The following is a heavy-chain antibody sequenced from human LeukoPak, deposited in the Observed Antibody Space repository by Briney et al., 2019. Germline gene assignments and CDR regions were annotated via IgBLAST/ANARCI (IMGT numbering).Heavy chain of an antibody. D-gene: IGHD3-22*01. CDR1: GFTFSSYG. CDR2: IWYDGSNK. CDR3: ARGPVGYYDSSGYYSMLDY. J-gene: IGHJ4*02. Sequence: GRSLRLSCAASGFTFSSYGMHWVRQAPGKGLEWVAVIWYDGSNKYYVDSVKGRFTISRDNSKNTLYLQMNSLRAEDTAVYYCARGPVGYYDSSGYYSMLDYWGQGTLVTVSS. V-gene: IGHV3-33*01.